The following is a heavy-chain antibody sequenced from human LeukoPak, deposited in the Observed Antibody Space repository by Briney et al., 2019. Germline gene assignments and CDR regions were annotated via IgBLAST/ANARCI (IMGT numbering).Heavy chain of an antibody. D-gene: IGHD3-22*01. Sequence: PSETLSLTCIVSGGSISSYHWSWIRQPAGRGLEWIGRIYTSGSTNYNPSLKSRVTMSVDTPKNQFSLKLSSVTAADTAVYYCASTYYYDSSGSLGYWGQGTLVTVSS. CDR1: GGSISSYH. CDR3: ASTYYYDSSGSLGY. J-gene: IGHJ4*02. V-gene: IGHV4-4*07. CDR2: IYTSGST.